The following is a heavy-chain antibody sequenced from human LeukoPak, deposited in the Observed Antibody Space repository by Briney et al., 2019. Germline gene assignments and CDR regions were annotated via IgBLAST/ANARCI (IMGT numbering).Heavy chain of an antibody. CDR1: GFTFSSYS. CDR2: IRSSSSYR. Sequence: GGSLRLSCAASGFTFSSYSMNWVRQAPGEVLGWDSSIRSSSSYRYYADSGKGRFTISRDNAKNSLYLQMNSLRAEDTAVYYCAGPSGYNYGFFYWGQGTLVTVSS. CDR3: AGPSGYNYGFFY. D-gene: IGHD5-18*01. J-gene: IGHJ4*02. V-gene: IGHV3-21*01.